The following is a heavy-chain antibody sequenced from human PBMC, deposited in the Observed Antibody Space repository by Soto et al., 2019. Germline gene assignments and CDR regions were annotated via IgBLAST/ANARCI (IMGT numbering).Heavy chain of an antibody. CDR1: GFTFSSTW. Sequence: GGSLRLSCTASGFTFSSTWMSWVRQAPGKGLEWVVRIKSKSDGGTTDYAAPVKGRFTISRDNSKNTLYLQMNSLRAEDTAMYYCAKDRYSSSPGHLDYWGQGTPVTVSS. CDR2: IKSKSDGGTT. D-gene: IGHD6-6*01. V-gene: IGHV3-15*01. CDR3: AKDRYSSSPGHLDY. J-gene: IGHJ4*02.